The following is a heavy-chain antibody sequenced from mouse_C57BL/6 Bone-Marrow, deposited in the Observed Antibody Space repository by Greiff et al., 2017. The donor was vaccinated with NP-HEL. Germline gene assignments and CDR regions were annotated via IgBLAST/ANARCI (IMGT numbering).Heavy chain of an antibody. V-gene: IGHV3-6*01. Sequence: EVKLQESGPGLVKPSQSLSLTCSVTGYSITSGYYWNWIRQFPGNKLEWMGYISYDGSNNYNPSLKNRISITRDTSKNQFFLKLNSVTTEDTATYYCASYYGSSYGYYFDYWGQGTTLTVSS. D-gene: IGHD1-1*01. CDR2: ISYDGSN. CDR3: ASYYGSSYGYYFDY. J-gene: IGHJ2*01. CDR1: GYSITSGYY.